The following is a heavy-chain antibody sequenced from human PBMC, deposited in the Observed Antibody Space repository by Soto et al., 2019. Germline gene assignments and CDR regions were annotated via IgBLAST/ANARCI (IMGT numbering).Heavy chain of an antibody. D-gene: IGHD3-3*01. J-gene: IGHJ6*02. V-gene: IGHV3-21*01. CDR2: ISSSSSYI. CDR3: ARDHDRAYYDFKNAAEPGMDV. Sequence: PGGSLRLSCAASGFTFSSYSMNWVRQAPGKGLEWVSSISSSSSYIYYADSVKGRFTISRDNAKNSLYLQMNSLRAEDTAVYYCARDHDRAYYDFKNAAEPGMDVWGQATTLTVSS. CDR1: GFTFSSYS.